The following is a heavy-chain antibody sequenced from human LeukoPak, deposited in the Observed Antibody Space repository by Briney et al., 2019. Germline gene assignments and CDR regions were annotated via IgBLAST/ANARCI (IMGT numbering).Heavy chain of an antibody. CDR1: GNYW. V-gene: IGHV3-74*01. CDR3: VSFYETY. D-gene: IGHD2-2*01. CDR2: INSDGSWT. Sequence: GGSLRLSCAASGNYWMHWVRQAPGKGLVWVSHINSDGSWTTYMDSVKGRFTISKDNAKNMVYLQMNNLRAEDTAVYYCVSFYETYWGRGTLVTVSS. J-gene: IGHJ4*02.